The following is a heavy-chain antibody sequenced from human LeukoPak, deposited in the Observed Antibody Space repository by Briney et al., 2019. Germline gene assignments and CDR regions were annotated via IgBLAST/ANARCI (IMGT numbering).Heavy chain of an antibody. V-gene: IGHV4-59*01. CDR3: ARLGVVVPAATDYYYYYYMDV. D-gene: IGHD2-2*01. J-gene: IGHJ6*03. Sequence: SETLSLTCTVHGCSLSSYYWSWLRQPPGKGLEWNGYIHYSGSTNYNPSLKSRVTISVDTSKNQFSLKLSSVTAADTAVYYCARLGVVVPAATDYYYYYYMDVWGKGTTVTVSS. CDR2: IHYSGST. CDR1: GCSLSSYY.